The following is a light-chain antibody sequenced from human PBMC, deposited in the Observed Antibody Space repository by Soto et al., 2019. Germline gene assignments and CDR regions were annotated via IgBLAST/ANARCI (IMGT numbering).Light chain of an antibody. CDR3: QQYNNWPGWT. V-gene: IGKV3D-15*01. Sequence: EVLMTQSPATLSVSPGERATLSCRASQSVTSHLAWYQQKPGQAPRLLIYDASNRATGIPARFSGSGSGTEFTLTISSLQSEDFALYYCQQYNNWPGWTFGQGTKVDIK. CDR2: DAS. J-gene: IGKJ1*01. CDR1: QSVTSH.